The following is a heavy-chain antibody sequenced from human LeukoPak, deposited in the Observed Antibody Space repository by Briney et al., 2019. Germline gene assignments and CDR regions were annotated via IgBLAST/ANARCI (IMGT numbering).Heavy chain of an antibody. J-gene: IGHJ4*02. CDR3: ARVFDGRTVDADTPFFDY. V-gene: IGHV3-11*04. Sequence: GGSLRLSCAASGFTFSDYYMSWIRQAPGKGLEWVSYISSSGSTIYYADSVKGRFTISRDNAKNSLYLQMNSLRAEDTAVYYCARVFDGRTVDADTPFFDYWGQGTLVTVSS. CDR1: GFTFSDYY. D-gene: IGHD5-18*01. CDR2: ISSSGSTI.